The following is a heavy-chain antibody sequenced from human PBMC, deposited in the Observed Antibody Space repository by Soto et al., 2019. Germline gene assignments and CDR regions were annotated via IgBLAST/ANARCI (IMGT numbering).Heavy chain of an antibody. CDR2: ISSSSSYT. Sequence: PGGSLRLSCAASGFTFSDYYMSWIRQAPGKXLEWVSYISSSSSYTNYADSVKGRFTISRDNAKNSLYLQMNSLRAEDTAVYYCARDQNRYSSTSDNPCDYWGQGTLVTVSS. CDR1: GFTFSDYY. CDR3: ARDQNRYSSTSDNPCDY. J-gene: IGHJ4*02. D-gene: IGHD6-13*01. V-gene: IGHV3-11*06.